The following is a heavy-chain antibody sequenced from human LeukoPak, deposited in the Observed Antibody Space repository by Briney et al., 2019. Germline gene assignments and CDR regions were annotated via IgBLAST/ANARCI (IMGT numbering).Heavy chain of an antibody. J-gene: IGHJ4*02. D-gene: IGHD4-17*01. V-gene: IGHV3-33*06. CDR2: IWYDGSNK. CDR3: AKDISPWSVTPYYFDY. Sequence: PGWSLRLSCAASGFTFSSYGMHWVRQAPGKGLEWVAVIWYDGSNKYYADSVKGRFTISRDNSKNTLYLQMNSLRAEDTAVYYCAKDISPWSVTPYYFDYWGQGTLVTVSS. CDR1: GFTFSSYG.